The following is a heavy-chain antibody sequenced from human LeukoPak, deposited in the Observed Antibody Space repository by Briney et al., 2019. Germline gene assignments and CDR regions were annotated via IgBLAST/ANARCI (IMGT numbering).Heavy chain of an antibody. D-gene: IGHD1-7*01. CDR3: AKPSGMSELLAFDI. CDR1: GFTVSSNY. V-gene: IGHV3-53*05. J-gene: IGHJ3*02. Sequence: GGSLRLSCAASGFTVSSNYMSWVRQAPGKGLEWVSVIYSGGSTYYADSVKGRFTISRDNSKNTLYLQMNSLRAEDTAVYYCAKPSGMSELLAFDIWGQGTMVTVSS. CDR2: IYSGGST.